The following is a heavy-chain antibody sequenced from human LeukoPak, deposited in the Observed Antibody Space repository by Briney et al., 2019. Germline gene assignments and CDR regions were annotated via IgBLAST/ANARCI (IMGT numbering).Heavy chain of an antibody. J-gene: IGHJ4*02. D-gene: IGHD2-15*01. CDR3: ARWGYCSGGSCYSYFDY. CDR1: GGSISSGGYY. V-gene: IGHV4-31*03. Sequence: HSETLSLTCTVSGGSISSGGYYWSWIRQHPGKGLEWIGYIYYSGSTYYNPSLKSRVTISVDTSKNQFSLKLSSVTAADTAVYYCARWGYCSGGSCYSYFDYWGQGTLVTVSS. CDR2: IYYSGST.